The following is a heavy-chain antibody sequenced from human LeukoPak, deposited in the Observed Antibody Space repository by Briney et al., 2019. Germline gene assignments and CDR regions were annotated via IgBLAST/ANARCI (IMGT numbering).Heavy chain of an antibody. J-gene: IGHJ4*02. CDR2: IRAYNGNT. V-gene: IGHV1-18*01. Sequence: GASVKVSCKASVYTFTSYGISWVRQAPGQGLEWMGWIRAYNGNTNYGQKLQGRVTMTTDTSTSTAYMELRSLRSDDTAVYYCARSPQYYYDSSGYYQFVYWGQGTLVTVSS. CDR3: ARSPQYYYDSSGYYQFVY. CDR1: VYTFTSYG. D-gene: IGHD3-22*01.